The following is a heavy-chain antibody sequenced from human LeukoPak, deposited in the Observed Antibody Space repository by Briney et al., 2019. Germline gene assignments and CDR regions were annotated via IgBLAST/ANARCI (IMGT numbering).Heavy chain of an antibody. CDR2: INHSGST. CDR3: ARHWRITMVRGVIITGWFDP. CDR1: GGSFSGYY. V-gene: IGHV4-34*01. Sequence: SETLSLTCAVYGGSFSGYYWSWIRQPPGKGLEWIGEINHSGSTNCNPSLKSRVTISVDTSKNQFSLKLSSVTAADTAVYYCARHWRITMVRGVIITGWFDPWGQGTLVTVSS. D-gene: IGHD3-10*01. J-gene: IGHJ5*02.